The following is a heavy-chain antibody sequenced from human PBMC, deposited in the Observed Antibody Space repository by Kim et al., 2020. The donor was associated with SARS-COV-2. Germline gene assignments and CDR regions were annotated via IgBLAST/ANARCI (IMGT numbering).Heavy chain of an antibody. CDR2: INHSGST. Sequence: SETLSLTCAVYGGSFSGYYWSWIRQPPGKGLEWIGEINHSGSTNYNPSLKSRVTISVDTSKNQFSLKLSSVTAADTAVYYCARAWPIVVVTAIPVFEYWG. D-gene: IGHD2-21*02. V-gene: IGHV4-34*01. CDR3: ARAWPIVVVTAIPVFEY. J-gene: IGHJ4*01. CDR1: GGSFSGYY.